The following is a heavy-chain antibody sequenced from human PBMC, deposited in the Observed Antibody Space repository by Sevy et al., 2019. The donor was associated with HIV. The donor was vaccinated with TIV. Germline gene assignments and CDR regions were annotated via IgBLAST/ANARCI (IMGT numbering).Heavy chain of an antibody. D-gene: IGHD3-10*01. CDR2: IWYDGSNK. Sequence: GGSLRLSCAASGFTFSTYAMHWVRQAPGKGLEWVAVIWYDGSNKHYADSVKGRFTISRDNSKNTLYLQMNSLRAEDTAVYCCASEVRGAYYYMDVWGKGTTVTVSS. J-gene: IGHJ6*03. CDR3: ASEVRGAYYYMDV. V-gene: IGHV3-33*01. CDR1: GFTFSTYA.